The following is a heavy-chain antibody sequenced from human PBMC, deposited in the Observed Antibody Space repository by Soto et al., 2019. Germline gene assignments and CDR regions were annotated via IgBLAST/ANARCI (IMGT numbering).Heavy chain of an antibody. Sequence: GSLSRSCAASGFTFSSYAMSWLRQAPRQWVAWVSAISGSGFSTYYADSVKGRITISRDNAKTTLYLQMNSRRAENTAVYYCSKDNGVNRGSYFEYESWGQGSLVTVSS. CDR2: ISGSGFST. J-gene: IGHJ4*02. CDR1: GFTFSSYA. CDR3: SKDNGVNRGSYFEYES. V-gene: IGHV3-23*01. D-gene: IGHD1-26*01.